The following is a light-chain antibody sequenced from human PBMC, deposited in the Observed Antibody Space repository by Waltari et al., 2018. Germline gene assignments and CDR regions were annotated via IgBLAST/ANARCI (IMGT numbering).Light chain of an antibody. CDR3: SSYVGSNTFI. J-gene: IGLJ1*01. CDR1: SSDIGGYNY. Sequence: QAALTQPRSVSGSPGQSVTISCTGTSSDIGGYNYVSWYQQHPGTAPKLMIYEVSKRPSGVSHAFSGSKSGNTASLTISGLQAEDEADYYCSSYVGSNTFIFGAGTRLTVL. CDR2: EVS. V-gene: IGLV2-11*01.